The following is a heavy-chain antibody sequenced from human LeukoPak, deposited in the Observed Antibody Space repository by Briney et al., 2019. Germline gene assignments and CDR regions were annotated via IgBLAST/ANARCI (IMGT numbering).Heavy chain of an antibody. Sequence: GGSLRLSCAASGFTFSSYAMHWVRQAPGEGLEYVSAISSNGGSTYYANSVKGRFTISRDNSKNTLYLQMGSLRAEDMAVYYCARYYDFWSGSDVWGKGTTVTVSS. CDR1: GFTFSSYA. CDR2: ISSNGGST. J-gene: IGHJ6*04. D-gene: IGHD3-3*01. V-gene: IGHV3-64*01. CDR3: ARYYDFWSGSDV.